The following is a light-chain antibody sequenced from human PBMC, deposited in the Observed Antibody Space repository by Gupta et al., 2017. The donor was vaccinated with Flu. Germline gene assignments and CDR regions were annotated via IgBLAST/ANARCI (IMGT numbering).Light chain of an antibody. CDR2: DTS. Sequence: QAVVTQEPSLTVSPGGTVTLTCDSSSGAVTSGHYPYWFQQKPGQAPKTLIYDTSNRHSWTPARFSGSLLGGNAALTLSGAQAEDEDYYYCFHSNSGAYVFGTGTTVTVL. CDR1: SGAVTSGHY. CDR3: FHSNSGAYV. V-gene: IGLV7-46*01. J-gene: IGLJ1*01.